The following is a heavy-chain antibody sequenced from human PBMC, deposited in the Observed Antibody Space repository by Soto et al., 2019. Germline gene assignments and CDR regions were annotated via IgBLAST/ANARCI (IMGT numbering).Heavy chain of an antibody. CDR2: ISSSSSYT. D-gene: IGHD4-17*01. CDR1: GFTFSDYY. Sequence: GGSLRLSCAASGFTFSDYYMSWIRQAPGKGLEWVSYISSSSSYTNYADSVKGRFTISRDNAKNSLYLQMNSLRAEDTAVYYCARVFYGDYGGYWGQGTLVTVSS. V-gene: IGHV3-11*05. CDR3: ARVFYGDYGGY. J-gene: IGHJ4*02.